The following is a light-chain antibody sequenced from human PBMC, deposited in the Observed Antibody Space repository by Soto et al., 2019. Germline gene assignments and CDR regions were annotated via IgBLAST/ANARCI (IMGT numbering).Light chain of an antibody. J-gene: IGKJ1*01. CDR1: QIVRSNS. CDR3: QHYFSYSVA. Sequence: EMLLTPSPVTLSLSPGDRATLSCRASQIVRSNSLAWYQQKPGKPPNLMIYWASTRKTGVPSRFSGSGSGTEFTLTISSLQPDDFAIYCCQHYFSYSVAFGQGTKVDIK. V-gene: IGKV3D-7*01. CDR2: WAS.